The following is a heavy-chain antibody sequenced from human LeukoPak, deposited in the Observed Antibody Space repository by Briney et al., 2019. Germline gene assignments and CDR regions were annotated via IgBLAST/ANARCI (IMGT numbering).Heavy chain of an antibody. CDR2: IHYSGGT. V-gene: IGHV4-30-4*01. Sequence: SETLSLTCTVSGGSISSGDWYWSWIRQSPAKGLEWIGYIHYSGGTHYNSSLKSRLTISVDTSKNQFSLKLRSVTAADTAVYYCARYGDYGGLNWFDPWGQGTLVTVSS. CDR3: ARYGDYGGLNWFDP. CDR1: GGSISSGDWY. J-gene: IGHJ5*02. D-gene: IGHD4-17*01.